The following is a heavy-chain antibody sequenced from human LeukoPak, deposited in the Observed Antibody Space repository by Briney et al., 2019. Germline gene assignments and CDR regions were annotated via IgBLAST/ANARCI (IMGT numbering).Heavy chain of an antibody. Sequence: GASVTVSYKASGFTFTISAMQWVGQARGQRGEWIGWIVVGSCNTSSAQKFQERVTITRDMSTSTAYMELSSLRSEDTAVYYCAAAAAGDPDNWFDPWGQGTLVTVSS. V-gene: IGHV1-58*02. J-gene: IGHJ5*02. CDR1: GFTFTISA. D-gene: IGHD4-17*01. CDR2: IVVGSCNT. CDR3: AAAAAGDPDNWFDP.